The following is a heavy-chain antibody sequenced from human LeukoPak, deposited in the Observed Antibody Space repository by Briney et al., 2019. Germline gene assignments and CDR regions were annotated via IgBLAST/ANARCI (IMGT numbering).Heavy chain of an antibody. CDR2: ISGGGDST. CDR1: GFTFSTYA. D-gene: IGHD2-2*01. Sequence: GGSLRLSCAASGFTFSTYAMSWVRQAPGKGLEWVSAISGGGDSTYYADSVKGRFTISRDNSKNTLYLQMNSLKAEDTAVYYCAKTKISRTTTCPYYFDYRGQGTLVTVSS. V-gene: IGHV3-23*01. CDR3: AKTKISRTTTCPYYFDY. J-gene: IGHJ4*02.